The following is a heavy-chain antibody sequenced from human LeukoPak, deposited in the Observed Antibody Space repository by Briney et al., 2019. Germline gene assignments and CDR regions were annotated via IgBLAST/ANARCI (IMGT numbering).Heavy chain of an antibody. J-gene: IGHJ4*02. CDR1: GFTVSSNY. Sequence: GGSLRLSCAASGFTVSSNYMSWVRQAPGKGLEWVANIKKDGSDKYYVDSVKGRFTISRDNSKNTLYLQMNSLRAEDTAVYYCAKDRATPHYYGSGSYPNPIDYWGQGTLVTVSS. CDR2: IKKDGSDK. CDR3: AKDRATPHYYGSGSYPNPIDY. V-gene: IGHV3-7*03. D-gene: IGHD3-10*01.